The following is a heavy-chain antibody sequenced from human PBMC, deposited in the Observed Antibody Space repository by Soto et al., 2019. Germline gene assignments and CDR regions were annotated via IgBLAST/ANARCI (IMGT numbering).Heavy chain of an antibody. J-gene: IGHJ6*02. V-gene: IGHV3-23*01. CDR1: GFAFSSYA. CDR3: ANRDTSMVTRYYYGMDV. CDR2: ISDSGGST. Sequence: LRLSCAASGFAFSSYAMSWVRQAPGKGLEGVSAISDSGGSTYYADSVKGRFTISRDNSKNTLYLQMNSLRAEDTAVYYCANRDTSMVTRYYYGMDVWGQGTTVTVSS. D-gene: IGHD5-18*01.